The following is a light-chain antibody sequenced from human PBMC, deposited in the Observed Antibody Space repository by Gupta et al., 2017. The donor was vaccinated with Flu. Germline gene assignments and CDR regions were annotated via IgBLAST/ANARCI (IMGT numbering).Light chain of an antibody. CDR1: DIGAER. CDR3: QVWDRSSDIIV. J-gene: IGLJ2*01. V-gene: IGLV3-21*03. CDR2: DDT. Sequence: KTARITGAGNDIGAERVCWYQRKTVEAPVLFMYDDTSRRSEVPERLSGSIYAGTATLTIIRVEAGEEADYYCQVWDRSSDIIVFGGGTKLTVL.